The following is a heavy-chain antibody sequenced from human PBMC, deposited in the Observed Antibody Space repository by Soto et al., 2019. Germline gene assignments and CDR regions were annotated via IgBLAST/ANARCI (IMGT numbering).Heavy chain of an antibody. J-gene: IGHJ4*02. CDR1: GFTFSSNA. Sequence: GGSLRLSCAASGFTFSSNAMSWVRQAPGKGLEWVSGISSSGGSTYYADSVKGRFTISRDNSKNMLYLQMNNLRAEDMAVYYCAKAQGGSYFDYWGQRTLVTGSS. D-gene: IGHD2-15*01. CDR2: ISSSGGST. CDR3: AKAQGGSYFDY. V-gene: IGHV3-23*01.